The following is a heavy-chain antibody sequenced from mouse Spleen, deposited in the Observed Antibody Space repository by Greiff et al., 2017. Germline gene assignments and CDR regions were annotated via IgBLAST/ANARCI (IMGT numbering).Heavy chain of an antibody. V-gene: IGHV1-39*01. CDR3: AREDYYGSSSWYFDV. CDR1: GYSFTDYN. D-gene: IGHD1-1*01. Sequence: VHVKQSGPELVKPGASVKISCKASGYSFTDYNMNWVKQSNGKSLEWIGVINPNYGTTSYNQKFKGKATLTVDQSSSTAYMQLNSLTSEDSAVYYCAREDYYGSSSWYFDVWGAGTTVTVSS. J-gene: IGHJ1*01. CDR2: INPNYGTT.